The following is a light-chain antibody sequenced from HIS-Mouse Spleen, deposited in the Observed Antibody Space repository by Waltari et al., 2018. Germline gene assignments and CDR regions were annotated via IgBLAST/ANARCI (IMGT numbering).Light chain of an antibody. CDR2: EDS. CDR1: AFPKKY. V-gene: IGLV3-10*01. Sequence: SYELTQPPSVSVSPGQTPRITCSGDAFPKKYAYWYQQKSGQAPVLVIYEDSKRPSGIPQRFSGSSSGTMATLTISGAQVEDEADYYCYSTDSSGNHRVFGGGTKLTVL. CDR3: YSTDSSGNHRV. J-gene: IGLJ2*01.